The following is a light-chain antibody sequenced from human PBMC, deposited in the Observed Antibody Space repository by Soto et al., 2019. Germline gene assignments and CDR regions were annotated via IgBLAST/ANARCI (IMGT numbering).Light chain of an antibody. CDR1: SSDVGGYNY. Sequence: QSVLTQPRSVPGSPGQTVTISCTRASSDVGGYNYVSWYQQHPGKAPKLMIYDVSKRPSGVPDRFSGSKSGNTASLTISGLQTEDEADYYCCSYAGRYTYVFGTGTKVTVL. J-gene: IGLJ1*01. V-gene: IGLV2-11*01. CDR3: CSYAGRYTYV. CDR2: DVS.